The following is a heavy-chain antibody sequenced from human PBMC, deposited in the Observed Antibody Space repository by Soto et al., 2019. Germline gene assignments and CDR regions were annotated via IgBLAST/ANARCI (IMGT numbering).Heavy chain of an antibody. J-gene: IGHJ4*02. D-gene: IGHD2-15*01. CDR2: ISSGSSNI. V-gene: IGHV3-21*01. Sequence: VQLVESGGGLVQPGGSLTLSCAASRFAFRSYNMNWVRQAPGKGLEWVASISSGSSNIYYADSVKGRFTISRDNAKNSLFLQMDSLRAEDSAVYYCASATVVAATFDFWGQGTLVTVSS. CDR3: ASATVVAATFDF. CDR1: RFAFRSYN.